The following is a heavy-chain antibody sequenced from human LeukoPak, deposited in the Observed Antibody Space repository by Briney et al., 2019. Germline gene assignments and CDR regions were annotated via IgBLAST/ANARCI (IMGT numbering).Heavy chain of an antibody. Sequence: GGSLRLSCAASGFTFSDYYMSWIRQAPGKGLECISYIGGTGDAISYADSVKGRFTISRDNAKNSLYLQMNSLRAEDTALYYCAKFDTPYDFWSGSLFDYWGQGTLVTVSS. V-gene: IGHV3-11*01. D-gene: IGHD3-3*01. J-gene: IGHJ4*02. CDR2: IGGTGDAI. CDR3: AKFDTPYDFWSGSLFDY. CDR1: GFTFSDYY.